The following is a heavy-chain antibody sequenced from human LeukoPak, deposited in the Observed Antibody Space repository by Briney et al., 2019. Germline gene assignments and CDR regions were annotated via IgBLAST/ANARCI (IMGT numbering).Heavy chain of an antibody. D-gene: IGHD3-10*01. V-gene: IGHV3-7*01. Sequence: GGSLRLSCAASGFTFSNYWMSWVRQAPGKGLEWVANIKQDGSEKHYVDSVKGRFTISTDNAKNSLYLQMNSLRDEDTAVYYCASFGSGSNLDAFDIWGQGTMVTVST. CDR1: GFTFSNYW. J-gene: IGHJ3*02. CDR2: IKQDGSEK. CDR3: ASFGSGSNLDAFDI.